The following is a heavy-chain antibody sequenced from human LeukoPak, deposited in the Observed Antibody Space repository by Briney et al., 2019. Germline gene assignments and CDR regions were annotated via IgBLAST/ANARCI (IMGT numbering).Heavy chain of an antibody. V-gene: IGHV3-21*04. Sequence: GGSLRLSCAASGFTFSSYSMNWVRQAPGKGLEWVSSIGSSSSYIYYADSVKGRFTISRDNAKNSLYLQMNSLRAEDTAMYYCARFTMVRGVHYYFDYWGQGTLVTVSS. CDR2: IGSSSSYI. J-gene: IGHJ4*02. CDR1: GFTFSSYS. CDR3: ARFTMVRGVHYYFDY. D-gene: IGHD3-10*01.